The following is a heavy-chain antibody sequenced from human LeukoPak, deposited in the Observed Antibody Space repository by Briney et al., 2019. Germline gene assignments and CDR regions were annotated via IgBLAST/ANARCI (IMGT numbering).Heavy chain of an antibody. CDR1: GGSFSGYY. CDR3: ARGQGTVTTH. Sequence: SETLSLTCAVSGGSFSGYYWTWIRQPPGKGLEWIGEINHSGSANYNPSLMSRVTISLDTSKNHFSLNLSSVTAADTAAYYCARGQGTVTTHWGQGTLVTVSS. D-gene: IGHD4-11*01. V-gene: IGHV4-34*01. CDR2: INHSGSA. J-gene: IGHJ4*02.